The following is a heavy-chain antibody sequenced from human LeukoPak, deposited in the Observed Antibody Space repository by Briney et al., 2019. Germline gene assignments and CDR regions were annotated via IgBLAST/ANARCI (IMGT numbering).Heavy chain of an antibody. CDR2: IYYSGNT. V-gene: IGHV4-59*12. J-gene: IGHJ4*02. CDR3: ARGYAYGEGRSFDY. CDR1: GGSISSYY. D-gene: IGHD5-18*01. Sequence: SETLSLTYTVSGGSISSYYWSWIRQPPGKGLEWIGRIYYSGNTYYSPSLKSRVTISVDTSKNQFSLKLSSVTAADTAVYYCARGYAYGEGRSFDYWGQGTLVTVSS.